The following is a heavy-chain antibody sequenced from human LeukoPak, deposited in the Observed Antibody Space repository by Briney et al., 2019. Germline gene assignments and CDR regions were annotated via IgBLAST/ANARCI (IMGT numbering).Heavy chain of an antibody. J-gene: IGHJ6*03. D-gene: IGHD5-12*01. CDR1: GFAFRSHA. V-gene: IGHV3-30*02. CDR3: AREKMDIVATIRRSSDFNYYYYMDV. CDR2: IRYDGSKK. Sequence: PGGSLRLSCAASGFAFRSHAMHWVRQAPGKGLEWVAFIRYDGSKKFYADSVKGRFTISRDNSKNTLYLQMNRLRGEDTAVYYCAREKMDIVATIRRSSDFNYYYYMDVWGKGTTVTVSS.